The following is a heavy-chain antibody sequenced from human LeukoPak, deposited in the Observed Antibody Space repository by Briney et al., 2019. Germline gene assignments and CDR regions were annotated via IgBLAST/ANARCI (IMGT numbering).Heavy chain of an antibody. J-gene: IGHJ6*02. V-gene: IGHV1-8*01. CDR2: MNPNSGNT. CDR1: GYTFTSYD. Sequence: GSVKVSCKASGYTFTSYDINWVRQATGQGLEWMGWMNPNSGNTGYAQKFQGRVTMTRNTSISTAYMELSSLRSEDTAVYYCARVPAITMIVVVGYYYYGMDVWGQGTTVTVSS. CDR3: ARVPAITMIVVVGYYYYGMDV. D-gene: IGHD3-22*01.